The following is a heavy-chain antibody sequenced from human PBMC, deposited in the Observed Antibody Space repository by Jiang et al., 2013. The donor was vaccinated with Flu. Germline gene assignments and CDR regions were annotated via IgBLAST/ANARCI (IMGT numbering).Heavy chain of an antibody. Sequence: VQLLESGGGVVQPGRSLRLSCAASGFTFSSYAMHWVRQAPGKGLEWVAAISFGGDNKNYADSVKGRFTISRDNSKTAMYLQMNSLRAEDTAVYYCARDAVGYRYRDAFDIWGQGTMVTVSS. D-gene: IGHD3-16*02. CDR2: ISFGGDNK. CDR3: ARDAVGYRYRDAFDI. CDR1: GFTFSSYA. V-gene: IGHV3-30-3*01. J-gene: IGHJ3*02.